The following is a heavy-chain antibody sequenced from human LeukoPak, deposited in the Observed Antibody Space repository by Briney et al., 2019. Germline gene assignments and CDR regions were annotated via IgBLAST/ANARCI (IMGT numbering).Heavy chain of an antibody. J-gene: IGHJ3*02. V-gene: IGHV3-48*03. Sequence: GGSLRLSCTASGYTFSTYEMNWVRQAPGKGLEWISYISGSGSSIFYAGSLQGRFTVSRDNAKNSVYLQMNSLRAEDTAVYYCAREGGFGYDDAFDTWGHGTTVTVSS. CDR3: AREGGFGYDDAFDT. CDR2: ISGSGSSI. CDR1: GYTFSTYE. D-gene: IGHD3-16*02.